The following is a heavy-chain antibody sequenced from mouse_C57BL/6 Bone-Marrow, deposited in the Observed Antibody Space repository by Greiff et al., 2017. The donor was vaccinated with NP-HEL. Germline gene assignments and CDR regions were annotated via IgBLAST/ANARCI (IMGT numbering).Heavy chain of an antibody. CDR3: TTRYYGSGGDY. CDR1: GFNIKDDY. V-gene: IGHV14-4*01. D-gene: IGHD1-1*01. Sequence: VQLQQSGAELVRPGASVKLSCTASGFNIKDDYMHWVKQRPEQGLEWIGWLDPENGDTEYAPKFKGKATITADTATNTAYRQLSSLTSEDTAVYYCTTRYYGSGGDYWGQGTTLTVSS. J-gene: IGHJ2*01. CDR2: LDPENGDT.